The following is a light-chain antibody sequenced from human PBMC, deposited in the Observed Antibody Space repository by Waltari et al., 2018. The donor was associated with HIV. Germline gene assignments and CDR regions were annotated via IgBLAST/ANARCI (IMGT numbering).Light chain of an antibody. Sequence: QSVLTQPPSVSAAPGQTVTISCSGSSSNIGLNYVSWYQYGPGTAPKLLIYDKHKRPSGIPDRFSASNSGTSATLAITGLQTGDEADYSCGAWDVSLNAYVFGTGTKVTVL. CDR2: DKH. J-gene: IGLJ1*01. CDR1: SSNIGLNY. CDR3: GAWDVSLNAYV. V-gene: IGLV1-51*01.